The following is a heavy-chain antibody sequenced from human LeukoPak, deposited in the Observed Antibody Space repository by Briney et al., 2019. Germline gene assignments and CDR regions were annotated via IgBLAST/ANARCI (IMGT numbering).Heavy chain of an antibody. CDR1: GFTFSDYA. CDR3: AKRAVAIAATSWFDY. CDR2: ISSSGDST. D-gene: IGHD2-15*01. Sequence: PGGSLRLSCAASGFTFSDYAMIWVRQAPGKGLEWVSEISSSGDSTFYADSVKGRFTISRDNSKNTLYLQMNSLRAEDTAVYYCAKRAVAIAATSWFDYWGQGTLVTVS. J-gene: IGHJ4*02. V-gene: IGHV3-23*01.